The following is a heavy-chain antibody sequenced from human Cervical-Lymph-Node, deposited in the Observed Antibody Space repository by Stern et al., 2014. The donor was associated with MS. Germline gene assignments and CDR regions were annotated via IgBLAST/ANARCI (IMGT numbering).Heavy chain of an antibody. CDR1: GGSISRGDYY. Sequence: VQLVESGPGLVKPSQTLSLTCTVSGGSISRGDYYWAWIRQPPGKGLEWIGDIYYSGYSYYNPSLQSRVTISVDTSKNQFSLKLSSVTAADTAMYYCARVGGSVSTTRLFDYWGQGTLVTVSS. D-gene: IGHD4-17*01. CDR3: ARVGGSVSTTRLFDY. V-gene: IGHV4-31*03. CDR2: IYYSGYS. J-gene: IGHJ4*02.